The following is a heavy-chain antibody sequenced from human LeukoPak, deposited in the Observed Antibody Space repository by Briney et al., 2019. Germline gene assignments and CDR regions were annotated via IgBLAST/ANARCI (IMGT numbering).Heavy chain of an antibody. CDR2: IYYRSKSKWYN. CDR3: ARVNVGSAIFEPNWFDP. D-gene: IGHD3-3*01. CDR1: GDSVSSNSAA. Sequence: SQTFSLTCAISGDSVSSNSAAWNWIRQSPSRGLEWLGRIYYRSKSKWYNDYAVSGESRITINPDTSKNQFSLQLNSVTPEDTAVYYCARVNVGSAIFEPNWFDPWGQGTLVTVSS. J-gene: IGHJ5*02. V-gene: IGHV6-1*01.